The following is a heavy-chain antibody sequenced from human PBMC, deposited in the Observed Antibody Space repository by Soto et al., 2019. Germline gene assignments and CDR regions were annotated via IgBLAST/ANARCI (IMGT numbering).Heavy chain of an antibody. CDR1: GGTFSSYA. Sequence: QVQLVQSGAEVKKPGSSVKVSCKASGGTFSSYAISWVRQAPGQGLEWLGGIIPIFGTANYAQKFQGRVTITADESTSTAYMELSSLRSEDTAVYYCARDDYGGNEGYNYYGMDVWGQGTKVTVSS. J-gene: IGHJ6*02. CDR2: IIPIFGTA. CDR3: ARDDYGGNEGYNYYGMDV. V-gene: IGHV1-69*01. D-gene: IGHD4-17*01.